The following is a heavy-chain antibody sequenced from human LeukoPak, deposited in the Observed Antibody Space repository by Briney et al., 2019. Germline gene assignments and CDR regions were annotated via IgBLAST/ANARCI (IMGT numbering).Heavy chain of an antibody. Sequence: SETLSLTCTVSGGSISSYYWSWIRQPPGKGLEWIGKIYYSGSTNYSPSLKSRVTISVDTSKNQFSLKLRSVTAADTAVYYCARISSSNWYNERGAFDVWGQGTMVTVSS. CDR2: IYYSGST. J-gene: IGHJ3*01. CDR1: GGSISSYY. D-gene: IGHD6-13*01. CDR3: ARISSSNWYNERGAFDV. V-gene: IGHV4-59*01.